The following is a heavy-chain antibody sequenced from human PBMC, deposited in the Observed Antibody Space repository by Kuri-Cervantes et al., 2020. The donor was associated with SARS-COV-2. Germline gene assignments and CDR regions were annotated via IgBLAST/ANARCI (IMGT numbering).Heavy chain of an antibody. V-gene: IGHV3-48*03. CDR2: ISSSGGTI. D-gene: IGHD1-1*01. Sequence: GESLKISCAASGFTFNSYEMNWVRQAPGKGLEWVSCISSSGGTIYYADSVKGRFTISRDNAKNSLYPQMNSLRAEDTAVYYCVRDGDHWNFDYWGQGTLVTVSS. J-gene: IGHJ4*02. CDR1: GFTFNSYE. CDR3: VRDGDHWNFDY.